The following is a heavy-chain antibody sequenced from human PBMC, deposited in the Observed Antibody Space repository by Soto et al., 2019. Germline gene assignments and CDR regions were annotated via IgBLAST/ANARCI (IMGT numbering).Heavy chain of an antibody. D-gene: IGHD3-22*01. Sequence: QVQLVQSGAEVKKPGASVKVSCKASGYTFTSYGISWVRQAPGQGLEWMGWISAYNGNTNYAQKLQGRVTMTTDTYTSRAYRELGSLRSDDTAVDYCARRLHYYDRSGYYDDGCCDSWGQGTLVTVSS. V-gene: IGHV1-18*01. CDR3: ARRLHYYDRSGYYDDGCCDS. CDR2: ISAYNGNT. J-gene: IGHJ5*01. CDR1: GYTFTSYG.